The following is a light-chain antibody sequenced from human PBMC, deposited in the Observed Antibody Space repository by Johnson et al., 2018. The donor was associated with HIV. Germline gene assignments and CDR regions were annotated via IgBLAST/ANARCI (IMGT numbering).Light chain of an antibody. V-gene: IGLV1-51*02. CDR3: GTWDSSLSAGV. Sequence: QSVLTQPPSVSAAPGQKVTIYCSGTSSNIGKNHVSWYQQFPGTAPKLLVYEDDKRPSGIPDRFSGSKSGTSATLAITGLQTGDEADYYCGTWDSSLSAGVFGTGTKVTVL. CDR1: SSNIGKNH. J-gene: IGLJ1*01. CDR2: EDD.